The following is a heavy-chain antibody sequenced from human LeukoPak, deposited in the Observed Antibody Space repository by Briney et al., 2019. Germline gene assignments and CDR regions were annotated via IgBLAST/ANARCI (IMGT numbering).Heavy chain of an antibody. CDR2: IYYSGTT. J-gene: IGHJ4*02. CDR1: GGSISTYY. CDR3: ARETTLTGYRSGLGFNY. V-gene: IGHV4-59*01. D-gene: IGHD6-19*01. Sequence: PSETLSLTCTVSGGSISTYYWSWIRQSPGMGLEWIGSIYYSGTTDYNPSLKSRVSISVDTSNNQFSLRLRSVTAADTAVYYCARETTLTGYRSGLGFNYWGQGTLVTVSS.